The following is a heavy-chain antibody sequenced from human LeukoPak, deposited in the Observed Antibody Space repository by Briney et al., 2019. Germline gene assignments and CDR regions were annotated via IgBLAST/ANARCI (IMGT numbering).Heavy chain of an antibody. Sequence: VSVKVSCKTSGYTFTNYGVSWVRQAPGQGLEWMGWISAYNGYTNYAQKLQVRVTMTTDTSTSTAYMELRSLTSDDTAVYYCARDKAVTTELTQYFQHWGQGTLVTVSS. D-gene: IGHD4-11*01. V-gene: IGHV1-18*01. CDR3: ARDKAVTTELTQYFQH. J-gene: IGHJ1*01. CDR1: GYTFTNYG. CDR2: ISAYNGYT.